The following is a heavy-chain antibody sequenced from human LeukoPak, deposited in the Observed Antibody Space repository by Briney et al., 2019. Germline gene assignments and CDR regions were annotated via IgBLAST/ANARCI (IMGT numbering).Heavy chain of an antibody. J-gene: IGHJ5*02. V-gene: IGHV4-4*02. D-gene: IGHD3-10*01. CDR2: IYTSGST. Sequence: SETLSLTCAVSGGSISSSNWWSWVRQPPGKGLEWIGRIYTSGSTNYNPSLKSRVTMSVDTSKNQFSLKLSSVTAADTAVYYCARDRLLWFGELPGGGLSPWGQGTLVTVSS. CDR3: ARDRLLWFGELPGGGLSP. CDR1: GGSISSSNW.